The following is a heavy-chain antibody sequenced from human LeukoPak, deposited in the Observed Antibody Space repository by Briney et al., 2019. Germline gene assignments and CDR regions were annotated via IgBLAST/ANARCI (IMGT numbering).Heavy chain of an antibody. J-gene: IGHJ3*02. V-gene: IGHV3-74*01. CDR3: AREYNSGPKQTDAFDI. Sequence: SGGSLRLSCTASGFTFSSYTMSWVRQAPGKGLVWVSRISGDEIWTSYADSVKGRFLISRDNAKDTLYLQMNSLRTEDTAVYYCAREYNSGPKQTDAFDIWGQGTMVTVSS. CDR1: GFTFSSYT. CDR2: ISGDEIWT. D-gene: IGHD3-22*01.